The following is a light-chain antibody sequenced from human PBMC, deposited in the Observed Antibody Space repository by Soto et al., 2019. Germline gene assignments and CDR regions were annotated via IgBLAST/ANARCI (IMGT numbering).Light chain of an antibody. CDR2: SAS. CDR3: QQANRFPYT. V-gene: IGKV1-12*01. Sequence: DIQMTQSPSSVYASVGDRVTITCRASQGISNWLAWYQQKPGKDPQLLIYSASSLQSGVPSRLSGTGSGTDFTLTISSLQPDDVATYYCQQANRFPYTFGQGTKVE. J-gene: IGKJ2*01. CDR1: QGISNW.